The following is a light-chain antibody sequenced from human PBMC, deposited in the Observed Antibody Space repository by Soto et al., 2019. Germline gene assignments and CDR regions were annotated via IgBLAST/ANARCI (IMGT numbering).Light chain of an antibody. J-gene: IGLJ1*01. CDR1: SSDVGDNNY. Sequence: QSALTQPAPVSGSPGQSITISCTGTSSDVGDNNYVSWYQQHPGKTPKLMIYDVTHRPSGISNRFSGSKSRNTASLTISGLQAEDEADYYCSSYTSSSTPYVFGTGTKLTVL. CDR2: DVT. CDR3: SSYTSSSTPYV. V-gene: IGLV2-14*01.